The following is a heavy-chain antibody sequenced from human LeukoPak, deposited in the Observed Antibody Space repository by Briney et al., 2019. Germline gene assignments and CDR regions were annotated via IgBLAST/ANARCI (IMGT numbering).Heavy chain of an antibody. D-gene: IGHD3-10*01. CDR2: INHSGTT. CDR3: ARVGNYYGSGSYYTTRYYFDY. J-gene: IGHJ4*02. CDR1: GESFSGYY. Sequence: SETLSFTCAVYGESFSGYYWRWIRPPPGKGREWIGEINHSGTTNYNPSLKSRVTISVDTSKNQFSLKLSSVTAADTAVYYCARVGNYYGSGSYYTTRYYFDYWGQGNLVTVSS. V-gene: IGHV4-34*01.